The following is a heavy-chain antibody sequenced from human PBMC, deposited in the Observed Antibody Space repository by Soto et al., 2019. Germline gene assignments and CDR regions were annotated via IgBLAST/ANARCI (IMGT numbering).Heavy chain of an antibody. Sequence: WASVKVSCKASGYTFTSYGISWVRQAPGQGLEWMGWISAYNGNTNYAQKLQGRVTMTTDTSTSTAYMELRSLRSDDTAVYYCARDWKAAAGPLAPDYWGQGTLVTVSS. D-gene: IGHD6-13*01. J-gene: IGHJ4*02. CDR1: GYTFTSYG. CDR2: ISAYNGNT. CDR3: ARDWKAAAGPLAPDY. V-gene: IGHV1-18*04.